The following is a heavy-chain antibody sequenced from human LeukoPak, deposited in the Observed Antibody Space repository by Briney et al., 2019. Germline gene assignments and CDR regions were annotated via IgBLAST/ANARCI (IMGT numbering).Heavy chain of an antibody. CDR3: ARKSDNSYYFDY. V-gene: IGHV1-46*01. D-gene: IGHD2/OR15-2a*01. Sequence: ASVNVSCKASGYIFTNYHMHWVRQAPGQGLEWMGIINPGGGSTSYAQKFQGRVTMTRDTSTSTVYMELSSLRSEDTAVYYCARKSDNSYYFDYWGQGTLVTVSS. CDR2: INPGGGST. CDR1: GYIFTNYH. J-gene: IGHJ4*02.